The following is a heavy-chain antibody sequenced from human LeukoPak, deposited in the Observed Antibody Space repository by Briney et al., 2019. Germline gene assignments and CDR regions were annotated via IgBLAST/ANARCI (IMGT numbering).Heavy chain of an antibody. V-gene: IGHV4-34*01. CDR2: INHSGST. J-gene: IGHJ4*02. Sequence: SETLSLTCAVYGGSFRGYYWSWIRQPPGKGLEWIGEINHSGSTNYNPSLKSRVTISVDTSKNQFSLKLSSVTAADTAVYYCARAFDYGDPSPFDYWGQGTLVTVSS. D-gene: IGHD4-17*01. CDR1: GGSFRGYY. CDR3: ARAFDYGDPSPFDY.